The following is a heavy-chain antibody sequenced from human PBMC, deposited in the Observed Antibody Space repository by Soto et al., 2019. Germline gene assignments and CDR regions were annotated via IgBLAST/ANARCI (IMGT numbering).Heavy chain of an antibody. D-gene: IGHD3-16*02. V-gene: IGHV3-33*01. Sequence: QVQLVESGGGVVQPGRSLRLSCAASGFTFSTYVMHWVRQAPGKGLEWVAVVWYDGSIKYYADSVKGRFTISRDNSKNTLSLQMDSLRAEDTAVYYCARDRSPTEYVWGSYSSVHNDYWGQGTLVTVSS. J-gene: IGHJ4*02. CDR3: ARDRSPTEYVWGSYSSVHNDY. CDR2: VWYDGSIK. CDR1: GFTFSTYV.